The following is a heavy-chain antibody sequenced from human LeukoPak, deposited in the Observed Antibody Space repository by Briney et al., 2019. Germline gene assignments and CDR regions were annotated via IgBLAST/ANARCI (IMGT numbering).Heavy chain of an antibody. V-gene: IGHV3-23*01. Sequence: GGSLRLSCAASGFTFSSYAMSWVRQAPGKGLEWVSAISGSGGSTYYADSVKGRFTISRDNSKNTLYLQMNSLRAEDTAVYYCAKTGQYYYDSSGQLGAFDIWGQGTMVTVSS. CDR2: ISGSGGST. D-gene: IGHD3-22*01. CDR3: AKTGQYYYDSSGQLGAFDI. J-gene: IGHJ3*02. CDR1: GFTFSSYA.